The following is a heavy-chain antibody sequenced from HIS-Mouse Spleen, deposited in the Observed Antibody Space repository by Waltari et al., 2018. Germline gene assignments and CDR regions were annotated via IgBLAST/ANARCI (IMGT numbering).Heavy chain of an antibody. Sequence: QVQLVESGGGVVQPGRYLRLSCAASGFTFSSYAMHWVRQAPGKGLEWVAVISYDGSNKYYADSVKGRFTISRDNSKNTLYLQMNSLRAEDTAVYYCAREIPYSSSWYDWYFDLWGRGTLVTVSS. J-gene: IGHJ2*01. CDR3: AREIPYSSSWYDWYFDL. CDR1: GFTFSSYA. V-gene: IGHV3-30-3*01. CDR2: ISYDGSNK. D-gene: IGHD6-13*01.